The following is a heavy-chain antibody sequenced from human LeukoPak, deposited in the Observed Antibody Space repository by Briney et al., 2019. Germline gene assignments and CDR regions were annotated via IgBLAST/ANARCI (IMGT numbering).Heavy chain of an antibody. Sequence: GGSLRLSCAASGFTFSDYYMSWIRQAPGKGLEWVSYISSSGSTIYYADSVKGRFTISRDNAKHSLYLQMNSLRAEDTAVYYCARRYYDFWSGYYYFDYWGQGTLVTVSS. CDR3: ARRYYDFWSGYYYFDY. J-gene: IGHJ4*02. CDR2: ISSSGSTI. CDR1: GFTFSDYY. V-gene: IGHV3-11*04. D-gene: IGHD3-3*01.